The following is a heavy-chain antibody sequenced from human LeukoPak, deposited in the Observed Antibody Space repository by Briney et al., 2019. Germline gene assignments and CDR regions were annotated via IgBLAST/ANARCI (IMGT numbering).Heavy chain of an antibody. Sequence: GGSLRLSCAASGFTFSSYAMSWVRQAPGKGLEWVSHISPSGSTTYYVDSVKGRFTISRDNSKNTLYLQMNSLRVEDTAVYYCAKDSRNWNDGMDVWGRGTTATVSS. D-gene: IGHD1-1*01. CDR3: AKDSRNWNDGMDV. V-gene: IGHV3-23*01. CDR2: ISPSGSTT. CDR1: GFTFSSYA. J-gene: IGHJ6*02.